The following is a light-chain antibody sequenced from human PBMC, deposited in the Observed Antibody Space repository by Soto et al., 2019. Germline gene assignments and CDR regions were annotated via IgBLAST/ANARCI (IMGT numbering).Light chain of an antibody. Sequence: QSALTQPRSVSGSPGQSVAISCTGTSSDVGAYNYVSWYQQHPGKAPKLVIYDVNKRPSGVPDRFSGSKSGNTASLTISGLQAEDEADYSCCSYAGGYTFDVFGTGTKVTVL. V-gene: IGLV2-11*01. J-gene: IGLJ1*01. CDR1: SSDVGAYNY. CDR3: CSYAGGYTFDV. CDR2: DVN.